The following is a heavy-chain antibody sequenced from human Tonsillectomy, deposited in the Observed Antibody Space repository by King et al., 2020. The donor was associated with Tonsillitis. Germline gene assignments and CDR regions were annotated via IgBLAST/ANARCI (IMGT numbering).Heavy chain of an antibody. J-gene: IGHJ6*02. CDR3: AREQGWMTTVNMEEFGAGMDV. Sequence: QLVQSGGGVVQPGRSLRLSCAASGFAFSSHGMHWVRQAPGKGLEWVAVISYDAKRENYADSVKGRFTISRDNSKNTLYLQMNSLRAEDTAVYYCAREQGWMTTVNMEEFGAGMDVWGQGTTVTVSS. V-gene: IGHV3-33*05. CDR2: ISYDAKRE. D-gene: IGHD4-17*01. CDR1: GFAFSSHG.